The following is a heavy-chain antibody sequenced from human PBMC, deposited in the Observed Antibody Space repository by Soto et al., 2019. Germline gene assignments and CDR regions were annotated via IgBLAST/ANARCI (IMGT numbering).Heavy chain of an antibody. J-gene: IGHJ2*01. Sequence: SETLSLSCSVSVGSIRSYFWSWIRQPPGKGLEWIGYFFPNGTTIYNPSLKSRVTISADTSKSQFSLTLTSVSAADSAVYYCAGSLILTPAHFDLWGRGTLVTVSS. CDR1: VGSIRSYF. D-gene: IGHD2-8*02. V-gene: IGHV4-59*01. CDR3: AGSLILTPAHFDL. CDR2: FFPNGTT.